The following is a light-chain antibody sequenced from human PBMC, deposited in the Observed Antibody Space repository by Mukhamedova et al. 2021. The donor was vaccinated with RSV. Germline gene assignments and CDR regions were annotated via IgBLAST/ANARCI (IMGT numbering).Light chain of an antibody. CDR3: YSTDITGRYRV. CDR2: EDN. Sequence: GQTPILVVYEDNKRPPGIPARFSGSSSGAVTTLTISGAQVEDEGDYYCYSTDITGRYRVFGGGTKLTVL. V-gene: IGLV3-10*01. J-gene: IGLJ3*02.